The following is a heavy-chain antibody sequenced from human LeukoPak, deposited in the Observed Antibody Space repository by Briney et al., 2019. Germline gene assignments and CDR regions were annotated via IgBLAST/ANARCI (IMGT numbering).Heavy chain of an antibody. J-gene: IGHJ4*02. CDR1: GYTFTGYY. CDR2: INCHSGGT. Sequence: GASVKVSCKSSGYTFTGYYIHWVRQAPGQGLEWMGWINCHSGGTNHAQTFQGSVTITRDPSISTAYMELTSLISDDTAVYYCARGDTYGVDYWGQGTLVTVSS. D-gene: IGHD1-26*01. CDR3: ARGDTYGVDY. V-gene: IGHV1-2*02.